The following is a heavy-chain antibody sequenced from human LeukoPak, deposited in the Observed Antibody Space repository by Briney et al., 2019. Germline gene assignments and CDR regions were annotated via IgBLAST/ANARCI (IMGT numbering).Heavy chain of an antibody. CDR2: INPNSGGT. V-gene: IGHV1-2*02. CDR1: GGTFSSYS. J-gene: IGHJ4*02. Sequence: ASVKVSCKASGGTFSSYSITWVRQAPGQGLEWMGWINPNSGGTNYAQKFQGRVTMTRDTSISTAYMELSKLRSDDTAVYYCARGVATIDWGQGTLVTVSS. D-gene: IGHD5-12*01. CDR3: ARGVATID.